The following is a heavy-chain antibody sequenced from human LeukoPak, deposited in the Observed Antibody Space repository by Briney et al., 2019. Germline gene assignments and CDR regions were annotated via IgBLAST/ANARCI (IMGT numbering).Heavy chain of an antibody. Sequence: GGSLRLSCAASGFTVSSNYMSWVRQAPGKGLEWVSVIYSGGSTYYADSMKGRFTISRDNSKNTLYLQMNSLRAEDTAVYYCARDITIFGPPVWGQGTTVTVSS. CDR1: GFTVSSNY. CDR2: IYSGGST. V-gene: IGHV3-53*01. J-gene: IGHJ6*02. CDR3: ARDITIFGPPV. D-gene: IGHD3-3*01.